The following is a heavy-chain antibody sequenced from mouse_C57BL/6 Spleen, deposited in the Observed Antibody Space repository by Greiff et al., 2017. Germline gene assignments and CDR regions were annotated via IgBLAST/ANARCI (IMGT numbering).Heavy chain of an antibody. CDR3: ARGGVVATYYAMDY. Sequence: EVQLQQSGPVLVKPGASVKMSCKASGYTFTDYYMNWVKQSHGKSLEWIGVINPYNGGTSYDQKFKGKATLTVDKSSSTAYMELNSLTSEDSAVYYCARGGVVATYYAMDYWGQGTSVTVSS. CDR2: INPYNGGT. CDR1: GYTFTDYY. J-gene: IGHJ4*01. V-gene: IGHV1-19*01. D-gene: IGHD1-1*01.